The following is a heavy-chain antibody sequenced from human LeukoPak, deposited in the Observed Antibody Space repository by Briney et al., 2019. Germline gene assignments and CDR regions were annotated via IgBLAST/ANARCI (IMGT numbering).Heavy chain of an antibody. D-gene: IGHD6-13*01. CDR2: IRSKAYGGTT. V-gene: IGHV3-49*03. J-gene: IGHJ4*02. Sequence: PGGSLRLSCTASGFTFGDYAMSWFRQAPGKGLEWVGFIRSKAYGGTTEYAASVKGRFTIPRDDSKSIAYLQMNSLKTEDTAVYYCAREGHQLAFDYWGQGTLVTVSS. CDR3: AREGHQLAFDY. CDR1: GFTFGDYA.